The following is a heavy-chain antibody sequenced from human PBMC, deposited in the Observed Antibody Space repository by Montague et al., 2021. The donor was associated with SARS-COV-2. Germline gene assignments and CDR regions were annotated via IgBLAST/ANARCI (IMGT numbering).Heavy chain of an antibody. CDR1: GGSISNYY. CDR2: IHYSGST. D-gene: IGHD1-26*01. CDR3: ARQGLEGAHTYYFGLDG. J-gene: IGHJ6*02. Sequence: SETLSLTCTVSGGSISNYYWSWIRQPPGKGLEWIGYIHYSGSTSSHPSLKGRVTISIDTSKNQFSLNLSSGTAADTAIYYRARQGLEGAHTYYFGLDGWGQGTTVTVSS. V-gene: IGHV4-59*08.